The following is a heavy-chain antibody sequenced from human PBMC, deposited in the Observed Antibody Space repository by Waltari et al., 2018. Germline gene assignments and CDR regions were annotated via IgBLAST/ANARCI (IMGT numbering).Heavy chain of an antibody. V-gene: IGHV1-69*01. D-gene: IGHD2-21*02. Sequence: QVQLVQSGAEVKKPGSSVKVSCKASGGTFSSYAIRWVRQAPGQGLEWMGGIIRIFGTANYAQKVQGRVTITADESTSTAYMELSSLRSEDTAVYYCARDRLVVVTARGAFDIWGQGTMVTVSS. CDR3: ARDRLVVVTARGAFDI. CDR2: IIRIFGTA. CDR1: GGTFSSYA. J-gene: IGHJ3*02.